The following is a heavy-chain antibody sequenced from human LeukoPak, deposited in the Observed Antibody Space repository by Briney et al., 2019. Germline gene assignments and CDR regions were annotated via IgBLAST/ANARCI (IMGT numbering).Heavy chain of an antibody. CDR2: IKPDGSEK. J-gene: IGHJ6*02. CDR1: GFTFSSYW. D-gene: IGHD6-13*01. V-gene: IGHV3-7*01. Sequence: PGGSLRLSCAASGFTFSSYWMSWVRQAPGKGLEWVANIKPDGSEKYYVDSVKGRFTISRDNAKNSLYLQMNSLRAEDTAVYYCARDATYSSSWYGGAYYYGMDVWGQGTTVTVSS. CDR3: ARDATYSSSWYGGAYYYGMDV.